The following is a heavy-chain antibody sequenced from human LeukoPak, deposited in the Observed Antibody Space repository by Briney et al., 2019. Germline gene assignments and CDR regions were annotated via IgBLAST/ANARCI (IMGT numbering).Heavy chain of an antibody. J-gene: IGHJ5*02. CDR1: GFTVTNNY. CDR3: AREGIQLWFGGVGDWFDP. CDR2: TYSGGTA. V-gene: IGHV3-66*01. D-gene: IGHD5-18*01. Sequence: PGGSLRLSCVPSGFTVTNNYISWVRQAPGKGLEWVSVTYSGGTADYADSVKGRFSISRDNSKNTLYLQMNSLRAEDTAVYYCAREGIQLWFGGVGDWFDPWGQGTLVTVSS.